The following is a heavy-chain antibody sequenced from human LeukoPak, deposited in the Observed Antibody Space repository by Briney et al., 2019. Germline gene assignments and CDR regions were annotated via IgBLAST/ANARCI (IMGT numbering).Heavy chain of an antibody. CDR1: GFTFNNYA. V-gene: IGHV3-30*14. Sequence: TGGSLRLSCAASGFTFNNYAMHWVRQAPGKGLEWVAVIFFDGTMQYYADSIKGRFTISRDNSKNTLYLQMNRLRPEDTAVYYCARDPRGPTGYDSSARDSFDSWGQGTLVTVSS. D-gene: IGHD3-22*01. CDR2: IFFDGTMQ. J-gene: IGHJ4*02. CDR3: ARDPRGPTGYDSSARDSFDS.